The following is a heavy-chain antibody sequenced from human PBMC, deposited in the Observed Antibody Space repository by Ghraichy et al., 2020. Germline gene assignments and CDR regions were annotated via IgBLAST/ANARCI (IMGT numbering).Heavy chain of an antibody. V-gene: IGHV4-39*01. Sequence: SETLSLTCTVSGGSISSSSYYWGWIRQPPGKGLEWIGSIYYSGSTYYNPSLKSRVTISVDTSKNQFSLKLSSVTAADTAVYYCARPKVGWFDPWGQGTLVTVSS. CDR3: ARPKVGWFDP. CDR2: IYYSGST. D-gene: IGHD1-26*01. J-gene: IGHJ5*02. CDR1: GGSISSSSYY.